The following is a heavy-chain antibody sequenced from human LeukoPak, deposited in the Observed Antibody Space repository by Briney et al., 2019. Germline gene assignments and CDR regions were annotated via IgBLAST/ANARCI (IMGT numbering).Heavy chain of an antibody. CDR1: GYTFTSYA. J-gene: IGHJ5*02. V-gene: IGHV3-30*09. CDR2: ISYDGSNK. Sequence: SCKASGYTFTSYAMHWVRQAPGKGLEWVAVISYDGSNKYYADSVKGRFAISRDNSKNTLYLQMNSLRAEDTAVYYCARVYKAPFYDSDNNWFDPWGQGTLVTVSS. D-gene: IGHD3-22*01. CDR3: ARVYKAPFYDSDNNWFDP.